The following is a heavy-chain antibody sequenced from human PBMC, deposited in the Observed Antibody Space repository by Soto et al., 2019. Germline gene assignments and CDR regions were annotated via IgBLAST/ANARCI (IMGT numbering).Heavy chain of an antibody. CDR3: TRGKDSNYVDYYYYGMDV. CDR1: GFTFGDYA. J-gene: IGHJ6*02. Sequence: QPGGSLRLSCTASGFTFGDYAMSWVRQAPGKGLEWVGFIRSKAYGGTTEYAASVKGRFTISRDDSKSIAYLQMNSLKTEDTAVYYCTRGKDSNYVDYYYYGMDVWGQGTTVTVSS. CDR2: IRSKAYGGTT. V-gene: IGHV3-49*04. D-gene: IGHD4-4*01.